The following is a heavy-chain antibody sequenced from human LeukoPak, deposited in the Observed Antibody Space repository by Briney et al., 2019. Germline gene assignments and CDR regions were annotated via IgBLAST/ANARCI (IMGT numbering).Heavy chain of an antibody. CDR3: ARSPGGALNWFDP. D-gene: IGHD1-1*01. Sequence: SETLSLTCTVSGGSISSSSYYWGWIRQPPGKGLEWIGSIYYSGSTYYNPSLKSRVTIPVDTSKNLFSLKLSSVTAADTAVYYCARSPGGALNWFDPWGQGTLVTVSS. CDR1: GGSISSSSYY. J-gene: IGHJ5*02. CDR2: IYYSGST. V-gene: IGHV4-39*01.